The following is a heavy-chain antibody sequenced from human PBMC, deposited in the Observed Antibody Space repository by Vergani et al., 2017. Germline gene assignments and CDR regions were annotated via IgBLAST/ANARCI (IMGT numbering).Heavy chain of an antibody. D-gene: IGHD3-22*01. CDR3: STSGFHDKSDYYILDH. CDR2: IRTKTYNYAT. Sequence: EVQLVESGGGLVKPGGSLRLSCAASGFTFSDSAMHWVRQASGKGLEWLGRIRTKTYNYATTYAASLKGRFTISRDDSKNMVYLQMNSLRTDDTAVYYCSTSGFHDKSDYYILDHWGQGTLVTVSS. V-gene: IGHV3-73*01. J-gene: IGHJ4*02. CDR1: GFTFSDSA.